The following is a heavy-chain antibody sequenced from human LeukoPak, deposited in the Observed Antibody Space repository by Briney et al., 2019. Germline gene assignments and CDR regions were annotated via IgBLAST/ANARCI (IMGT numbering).Heavy chain of an antibody. Sequence: PGGSLRLSCAASGFTFSSYEMNWVRQAPGKGLEWVSYISSGSTIYYADSVKGGFTISRDNSKNTLYLQMGSLRAEDMAVYYCARSDTAMVTAYDYWGQGTLVTVSS. CDR3: ARSDTAMVTAYDY. V-gene: IGHV3-48*03. D-gene: IGHD5-18*01. J-gene: IGHJ4*02. CDR2: ISSGSTI. CDR1: GFTFSSYE.